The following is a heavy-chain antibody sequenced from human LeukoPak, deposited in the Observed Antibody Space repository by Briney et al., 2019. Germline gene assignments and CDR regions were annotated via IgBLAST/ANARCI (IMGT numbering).Heavy chain of an antibody. D-gene: IGHD3-16*01. Sequence: GGSLRLSCAASGFTFSNYWMHWVRQAPGKGLVWVSRINSDGINTSYADSVKGRFTISRDNAKNSLYLQMNSLRAEDTALYYCAREVNYDYVWGSYEFDYWGQGTLVTVSS. CDR1: GFTFSNYW. CDR3: AREVNYDYVWGSYEFDY. V-gene: IGHV3-74*01. J-gene: IGHJ4*02. CDR2: INSDGINT.